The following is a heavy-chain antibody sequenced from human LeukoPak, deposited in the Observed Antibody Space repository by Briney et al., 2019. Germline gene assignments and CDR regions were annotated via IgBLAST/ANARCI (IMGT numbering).Heavy chain of an antibody. V-gene: IGHV4-4*07. D-gene: IGHD6-19*01. CDR1: GDSISSYY. Sequence: SETLSLTCTVPGDSISSYYWSWIRQPAGKGLEWIGRVYVTGSTNLNPALQSRVTMSVDTSKNQVSLKLTSLTAADTAVYYCARDRQWLVDHWGQGTLVTVSS. J-gene: IGHJ5*02. CDR3: ARDRQWLVDH. CDR2: VYVTGST.